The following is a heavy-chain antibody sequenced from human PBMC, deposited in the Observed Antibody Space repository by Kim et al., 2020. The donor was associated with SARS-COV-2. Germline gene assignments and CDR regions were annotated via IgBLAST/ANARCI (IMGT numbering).Heavy chain of an antibody. Sequence: SQTLSLTCAISGDSVSSNSAAWNWIRQSPSRGLEWLGRTYYRSKWYNDYAVSVKSRITINPDTSKNQFSLQLNSVTPEDTAVYYCARDGYNWNLGHYYGMDVWGQGTTVTVSS. CDR2: TYYRSKWYN. D-gene: IGHD1-7*01. J-gene: IGHJ6*02. CDR1: GDSVSSNSAA. CDR3: ARDGYNWNLGHYYGMDV. V-gene: IGHV6-1*01.